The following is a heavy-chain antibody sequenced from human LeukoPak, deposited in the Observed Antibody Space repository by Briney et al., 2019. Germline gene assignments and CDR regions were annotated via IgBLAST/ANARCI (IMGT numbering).Heavy chain of an antibody. Sequence: GGSLRLSCAASGFTFSNAWMSWVRQAPGKGLDWVGRIKSKTDGGTTDYAAPVKGRFTISRDDSKNTLYLQMNSLKTEDTAVYYCTTGLWFGELFGLGYWGQGTLVTVSS. V-gene: IGHV3-15*01. J-gene: IGHJ4*02. CDR1: GFTFSNAW. CDR2: IKSKTDGGTT. D-gene: IGHD3-10*01. CDR3: TTGLWFGELFGLGY.